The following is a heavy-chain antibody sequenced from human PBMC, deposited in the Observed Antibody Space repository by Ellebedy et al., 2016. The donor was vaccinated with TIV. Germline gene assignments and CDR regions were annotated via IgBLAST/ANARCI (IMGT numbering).Heavy chain of an antibody. D-gene: IGHD6-6*01. Sequence: AASVKVSCKASGYSFTSYYMHWVRQAPGQGLEWMGIILPSGGSTDYAQRFQGRVTITRDTSTSTVYMELGSLRSEDTAVYYCAREDLLASSSPDHYGLDVWGQGTTVTVSS. J-gene: IGHJ6*02. CDR1: GYSFTSYY. CDR3: AREDLLASSSPDHYGLDV. CDR2: ILPSGGST. V-gene: IGHV1-46*01.